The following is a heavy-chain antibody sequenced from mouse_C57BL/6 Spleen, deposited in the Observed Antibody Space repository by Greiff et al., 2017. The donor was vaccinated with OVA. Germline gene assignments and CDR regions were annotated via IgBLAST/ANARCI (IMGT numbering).Heavy chain of an antibody. D-gene: IGHD2-4*01. J-gene: IGHJ3*01. CDR1: GYTFTSYW. CDR2: IYPSDSET. Sequence: VQLQQPGAELVRPGSSVKLSCKASGYTFTSYWMDWVKQRPGQGLEWIGNIYPSDSETHYNQKFKDKATLTVDKSSSTAYMQLSSLTSEDSAVYYCARWYDYDEGAWFAYWGQGTLVTVSA. CDR3: ARWYDYDEGAWFAY. V-gene: IGHV1-61*01.